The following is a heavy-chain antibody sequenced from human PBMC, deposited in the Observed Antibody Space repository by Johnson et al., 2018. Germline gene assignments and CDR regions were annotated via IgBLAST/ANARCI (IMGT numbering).Heavy chain of an antibody. CDR2: IGTAGDT. CDR3: AREYYGNGMDV. CDR1: GFTFSSYD. J-gene: IGHJ6*02. V-gene: IGHV3-13*01. Sequence: EVQLVETGGGLVQPGGSLRLSCAASGFTFSSYDMHWVRQATGKGLEWVSAIGTAGDTYYPGSVKGRFTISRENAKNSLYLQMNSLRAGDTAVYYCAREYYGNGMDVWGQGTTVTVSS. D-gene: IGHD3-3*01.